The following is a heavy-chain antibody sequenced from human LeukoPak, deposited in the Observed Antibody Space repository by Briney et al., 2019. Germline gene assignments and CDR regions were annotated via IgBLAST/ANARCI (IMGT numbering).Heavy chain of an antibody. CDR2: IYYIGST. CDR1: GGSISSDY. Sequence: SETLSLTCTVSGGSISSDYWSWIGQPPGKGLEWFGYIYYIGSTNYNPSLKSRITISVDTSKSHFSLKLSSVTAADTAVYYCARVVGATGSSDYWGQGTLVTVSS. J-gene: IGHJ4*02. D-gene: IGHD1-26*01. V-gene: IGHV4-59*01. CDR3: ARVVGATGSSDY.